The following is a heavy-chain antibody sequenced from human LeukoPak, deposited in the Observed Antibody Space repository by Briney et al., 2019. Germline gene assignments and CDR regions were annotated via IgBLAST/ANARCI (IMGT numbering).Heavy chain of an antibody. CDR2: ISYSGST. J-gene: IGHJ6*02. CDR3: ARDGSMDV. V-gene: IGHV4-61*01. Sequence: SETLSSTGPVFGGPVRRENYSWSWIRKPPGKGLEWIGYISYSGSTNYNPSLKSRVTISVDTSKNQFSLKLRSVTAADTAVYYCARDGSMDVWGQGTTVTVSS. CDR1: GGPVRRENYS.